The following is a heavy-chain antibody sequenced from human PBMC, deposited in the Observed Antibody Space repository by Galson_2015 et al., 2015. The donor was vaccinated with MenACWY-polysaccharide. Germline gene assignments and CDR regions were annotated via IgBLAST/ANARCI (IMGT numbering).Heavy chain of an antibody. CDR3: VRVSRTTVTTLHDY. CDR1: GFSLTNARMG. Sequence: PALVKPTQTLTLTCTVSGFSLTNARMGMSWIRQPPGKALEWLGHIFPRDGTSYTPSLKTRLTISTDTSKSQVVLTMTNMAPVDTATYFCVRVSRTTVTTLHDYWGQGTLVTVSS. V-gene: IGHV2-26*01. CDR2: IFPRDGT. D-gene: IGHD4-17*01. J-gene: IGHJ4*02.